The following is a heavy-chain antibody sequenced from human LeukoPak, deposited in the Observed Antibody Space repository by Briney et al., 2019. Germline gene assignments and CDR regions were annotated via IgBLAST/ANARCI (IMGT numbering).Heavy chain of an antibody. Sequence: PGRSLRLSCAASGFTFSSYAMHWVRQAPGKGLEWVAVISYDGSNKYYADPVKGRFTISRDNSKNTLYLQMNSLRAEDTAVYYCARIRDGYNDAYDIWGQGTMVTVSS. CDR2: ISYDGSNK. J-gene: IGHJ3*02. D-gene: IGHD5-24*01. CDR1: GFTFSSYA. CDR3: ARIRDGYNDAYDI. V-gene: IGHV3-30*04.